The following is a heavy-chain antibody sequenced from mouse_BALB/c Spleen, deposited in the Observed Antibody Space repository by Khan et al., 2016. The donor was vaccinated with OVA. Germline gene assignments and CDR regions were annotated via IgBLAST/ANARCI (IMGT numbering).Heavy chain of an antibody. CDR2: ISKKASGYTT. CDR3: EREEYGYGFAY. V-gene: IGHV7-3*02. J-gene: IGHJ3*01. CDR1: GFTFTDYY. Sequence: EVELVESGGGLVQPGGSLRLSCATSGFTFTDYYMRWVRQPPGKALEWLGFISKKASGYTTEYSSSVNGRFTISSDNSPSILYLQILPLRADASATEYCEREEYGYGFAYWGQGTLVTVSA. D-gene: IGHD1-2*01.